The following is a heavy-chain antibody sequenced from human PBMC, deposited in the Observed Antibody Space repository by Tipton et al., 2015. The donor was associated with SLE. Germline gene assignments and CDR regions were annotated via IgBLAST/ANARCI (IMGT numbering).Heavy chain of an antibody. CDR1: GYTFTSYG. CDR2: IIPILGIA. CDR3: ARDPTNYGDYWFDP. J-gene: IGHJ5*02. Sequence: QVQLVQSGPEVKKPGASVKVSCKASGYTFTSYGISWVRQAPGQGLEWMGGIIPILGIANYAQKFQGRVTITADKSTSTAYMELSSLRSEDTAVYYCARDPTNYGDYWFDPWGQGTLVTVSS. V-gene: IGHV1-69*10. D-gene: IGHD4-17*01.